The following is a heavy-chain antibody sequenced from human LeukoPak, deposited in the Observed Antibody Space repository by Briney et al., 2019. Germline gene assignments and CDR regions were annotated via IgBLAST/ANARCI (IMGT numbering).Heavy chain of an antibody. D-gene: IGHD4-17*01. CDR2: IYYTGIT. CDR3: VSRRGDGDYRPDY. Sequence: SETLSLTCTVSGGSITSSKYYWGWIRQPPGKGLEWIGSIYYTGITYYNPSLKTRVTISVDTSKNQFSLTLSSVTAADTSVYYCVSRRGDGDYRPDYWGQGTLVTVSS. J-gene: IGHJ4*02. V-gene: IGHV4-39*01. CDR1: GGSITSSKYY.